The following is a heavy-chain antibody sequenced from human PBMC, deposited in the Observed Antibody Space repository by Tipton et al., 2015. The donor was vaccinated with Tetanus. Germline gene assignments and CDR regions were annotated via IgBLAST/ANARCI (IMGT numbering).Heavy chain of an antibody. Sequence: TLSLTCIVSGGSMSGSGHYGAWVRQSPGKGLEWIGSISYSGRTYYSPSLKSRVTMSVDTSKKDFSVRLGSVTAADTAVYYCARLREIVSRSGWAFDYWDQGILVTVSS. V-gene: IGHV4-39*02. CDR3: ARLREIVSRSGWAFDY. CDR2: ISYSGRT. CDR1: GGSMSGSGHY. D-gene: IGHD5/OR15-5a*01. J-gene: IGHJ4*02.